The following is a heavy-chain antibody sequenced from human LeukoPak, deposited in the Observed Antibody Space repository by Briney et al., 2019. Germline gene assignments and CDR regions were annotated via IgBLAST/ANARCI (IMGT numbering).Heavy chain of an antibody. CDR3: AREGLGYCTGGSCSAFDS. D-gene: IGHD2-15*01. V-gene: IGHV1-18*01. Sequence: ASVKVSCKASGYTFTSYGISWVRQAPGQGLEWMGWISTYNGNTRHAPMVQGRVTMTTDTSTSTAYMELRSLRSDDTAVYYCAREGLGYCTGGSCSAFDSWVQGTLVTVSS. CDR1: GYTFTSYG. CDR2: ISTYNGNT. J-gene: IGHJ4*02.